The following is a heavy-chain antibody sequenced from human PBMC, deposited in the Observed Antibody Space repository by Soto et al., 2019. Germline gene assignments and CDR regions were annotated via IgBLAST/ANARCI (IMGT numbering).Heavy chain of an antibody. CDR2: INPSGGST. J-gene: IGHJ5*01. V-gene: IGHV1-46*03. CDR3: ARDFVGVPSAMYWFDS. D-gene: IGHD2-2*01. CDR1: GYTFTRYY. Sequence: QVQLVQSGAEVKKPGASVRLSCKASGYTFTRYYMHWVRQAPGQGLEWMGIINPSGGSTVYAKNFQGRVTMTRDTSTSTVYRDLSGLRPVDSAVYFWARDFVGVPSAMYWFDSWGQGTLVTVSS.